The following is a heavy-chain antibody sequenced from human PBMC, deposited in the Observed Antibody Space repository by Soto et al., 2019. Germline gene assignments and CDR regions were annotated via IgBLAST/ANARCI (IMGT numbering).Heavy chain of an antibody. J-gene: IGHJ5*02. V-gene: IGHV4-30-2*01. D-gene: IGHD2-15*01. CDR3: ARAYIVASGWFDP. Sequence: SETLSLTXAVSGGSISSGGYSWSWIRQPPGKGLEWIGYIYHSRSTYYNPSLKSRVTISVDRSKNQFSLKLSSVTAADTAVYYCARAYIVASGWFDPWGQGTLVTVSS. CDR2: IYHSRST. CDR1: GGSISSGGYS.